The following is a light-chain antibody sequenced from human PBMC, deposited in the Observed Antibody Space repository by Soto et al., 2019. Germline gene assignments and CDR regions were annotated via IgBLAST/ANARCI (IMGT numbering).Light chain of an antibody. V-gene: IGLV2-8*01. J-gene: IGLJ2*01. Sequence: QSALAQPPSASGSPGQSVTISCTGTSSDVGAYNYVSWYQQHTGKAPKLIIYDVSQRPSGVPDRFSGSKSGNTASLTVSGLQAEDEAVYYCNSFAGSAHVVFGGGTKLTVL. CDR3: NSFAGSAHVV. CDR2: DVS. CDR1: SSDVGAYNY.